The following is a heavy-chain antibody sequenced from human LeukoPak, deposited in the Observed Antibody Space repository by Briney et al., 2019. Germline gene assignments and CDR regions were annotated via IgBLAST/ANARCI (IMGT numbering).Heavy chain of an antibody. Sequence: GGSLRLSCAASGFPFSSYSMTWVRQAPGKGLEWVSGISGSGDNTYYADSVKGRFTISRDNPKNTLYVQVNSLGTEDTAAYYCAKGSYYDSSGSFYFDYWGQGTLVTVSS. CDR3: AKGSYYDSSGSFYFDY. CDR1: GFPFSSYS. D-gene: IGHD3-22*01. V-gene: IGHV3-23*01. CDR2: ISGSGDNT. J-gene: IGHJ4*02.